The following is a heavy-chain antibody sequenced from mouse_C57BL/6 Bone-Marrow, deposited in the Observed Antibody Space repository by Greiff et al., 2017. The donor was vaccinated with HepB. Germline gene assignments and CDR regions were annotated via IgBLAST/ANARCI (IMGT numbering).Heavy chain of an antibody. V-gene: IGHV3-5*01. Sequence: VQLKESGPGLVKPSQTVFLTCTVTGISITTGNYRWSWIRQFPGNKLEWIGYIYYSGTITYNPSLTSRTTITRDTPKNQFFLEMNSLTAEDTATYYCAREITTVVDWYFDVWGTVTTVTVSS. CDR1: GISITTGNYR. CDR3: AREITTVVDWYFDV. CDR2: IYYSGTI. D-gene: IGHD1-1*01. J-gene: IGHJ1*03.